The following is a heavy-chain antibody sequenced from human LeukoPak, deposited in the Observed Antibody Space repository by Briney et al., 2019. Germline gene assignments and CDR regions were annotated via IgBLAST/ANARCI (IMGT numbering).Heavy chain of an antibody. Sequence: SETLSLTCAVYGGSFSGYYWSWIRQPPGKGLEWIGEINHSGSTNYNPSLKSRVTISVDTSKDQFSLKLSSVTAADTAVYYCARSSGYTYGDYGGRGSWFDPWGQGTLVTVSS. D-gene: IGHD4-17*01. V-gene: IGHV4-34*01. CDR1: GGSFSGYY. J-gene: IGHJ5*02. CDR3: ARSSGYTYGDYGGRGSWFDP. CDR2: INHSGST.